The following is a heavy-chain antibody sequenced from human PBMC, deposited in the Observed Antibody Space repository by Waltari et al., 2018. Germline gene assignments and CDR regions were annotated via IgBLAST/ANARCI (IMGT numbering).Heavy chain of an antibody. J-gene: IGHJ5*02. D-gene: IGHD3-10*01. V-gene: IGHV3-15*01. Sequence: EVPLVESGGGLVKPGGSLRLSYAASVFLFADSGMTWLRQAPRKGLEWVGRKKSKTNGGTADYAAPVKGRFTISRDDSKNMVYLQMNSLKTEDTAVYYCVGSRNHDWFDPCGQGTLVTVSS. CDR2: KKSKTNGGTA. CDR1: VFLFADSG. CDR3: VGSRNHDWFDP.